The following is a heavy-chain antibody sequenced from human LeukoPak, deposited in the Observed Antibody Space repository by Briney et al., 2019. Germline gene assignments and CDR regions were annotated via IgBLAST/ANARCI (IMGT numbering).Heavy chain of an antibody. V-gene: IGHV4-39*01. D-gene: IGHD6-19*01. CDR3: ARSGASSSGWPFDY. J-gene: IGHJ4*02. CDR2: IYYSGDT. CDR1: GGSISSSSHY. Sequence: SETLSLTCTVSGGSISSSSHYWGWIRQPPGKGLEWIGSIYYSGDTYYNPSLKSRVTTSVDTSKSQFSLRLSSVTAADTAVYYCARSGASSSGWPFDYWGQGTLVTVSS.